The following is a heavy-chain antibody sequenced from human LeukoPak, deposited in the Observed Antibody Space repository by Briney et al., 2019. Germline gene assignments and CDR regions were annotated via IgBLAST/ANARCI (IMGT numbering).Heavy chain of an antibody. D-gene: IGHD3-16*02. Sequence: TSEILSLTCAVSGYSISSGYYWGWIRQPPGKGLEWIGSIYHSGSTYYNPSLKSRVTISVDTSKNQFSLKLSSVTAADTAVYYCATTYDYRLGELSSFDYWGQGTLVTVSS. V-gene: IGHV4-38-2*01. CDR3: ATTYDYRLGELSSFDY. J-gene: IGHJ4*02. CDR2: IYHSGST. CDR1: GYSISSGYY.